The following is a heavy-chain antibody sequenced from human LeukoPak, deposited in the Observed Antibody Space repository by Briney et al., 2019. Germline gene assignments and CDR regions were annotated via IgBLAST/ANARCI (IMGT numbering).Heavy chain of an antibody. Sequence: GGSLTLSCAAYGFSLSTHGMHWVRQAPGRGRVWVAGMWRDGTKEDYADSVKGRFTISRDLSKNTLNLQMNSLRVEDTAMFYCARDLSYESLDFRGQGTLLTVSS. V-gene: IGHV3-33*01. CDR3: ARDLSYESLDF. J-gene: IGHJ4*02. CDR2: MWRDGTKE. D-gene: IGHD3-22*01. CDR1: GFSLSTHG.